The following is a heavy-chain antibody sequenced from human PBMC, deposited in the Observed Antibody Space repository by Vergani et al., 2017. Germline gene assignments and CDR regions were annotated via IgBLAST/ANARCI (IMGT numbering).Heavy chain of an antibody. CDR3: AKEAPYVLRYFDWSSERRYYFDY. Sequence: EVQLLESGGGLVQPGGSLRLSCAASGFTFSSYAMSWVRQAPGKGLEWVSAISGSGGSTYYADSVKGRFTISRDNSKNTLYLQMNSLRAEDTAVYYCAKEAPYVLRYFDWSSERRYYFDYWGQGTLVTVSS. CDR2: ISGSGGST. J-gene: IGHJ4*02. CDR1: GFTFSSYA. D-gene: IGHD3-9*01. V-gene: IGHV3-23*01.